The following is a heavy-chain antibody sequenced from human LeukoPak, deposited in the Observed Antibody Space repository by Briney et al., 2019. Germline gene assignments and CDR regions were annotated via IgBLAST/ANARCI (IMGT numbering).Heavy chain of an antibody. Sequence: SETLSLTCTVSGGSVSSGSYYWSWIRQPPGKGLEWIGYIYYSGSTDYNPSLKSRVTIAVDTSKNHFSLTLRSVTAADTAVYYCARHWPYSSSWFDYWGQGALITVSS. D-gene: IGHD6-13*01. J-gene: IGHJ4*02. CDR1: GGSVSSGSYY. CDR2: IYYSGST. V-gene: IGHV4-61*03. CDR3: ARHWPYSSSWFDY.